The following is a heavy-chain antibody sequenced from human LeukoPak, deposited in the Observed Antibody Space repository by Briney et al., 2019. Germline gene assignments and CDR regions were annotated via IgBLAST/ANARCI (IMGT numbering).Heavy chain of an antibody. Sequence: GSSVKVSCKASGGTFSSYAISWVRQAPGQGLEWMGGIIPIFGTANYAQKFQGRVTITADESTSTAYMELRSLRSDDTAVYYCARDGTSPLAGYWGQGTLVTVSS. CDR1: GGTFSSYA. CDR3: ARDGTSPLAGY. D-gene: IGHD1-7*01. CDR2: IIPIFGTA. V-gene: IGHV1-69*01. J-gene: IGHJ4*02.